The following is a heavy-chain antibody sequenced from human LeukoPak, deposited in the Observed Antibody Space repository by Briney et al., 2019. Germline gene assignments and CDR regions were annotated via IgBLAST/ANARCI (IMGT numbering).Heavy chain of an antibody. J-gene: IGHJ4*02. CDR3: TRGQKSAFDY. Sequence: SQTLPLTCAISGDSVGRNGVAWNWIRQSPSRGLEWLGRTYCRPNCYPDYALSMKSRITIISDTSNNQFYLHLNSVTPEDTAVYYCTRGQKSAFDYWGQGTLVTVSS. CDR2: TYCRPNCYP. CDR1: GDSVGRNGVA. V-gene: IGHV6-1*01.